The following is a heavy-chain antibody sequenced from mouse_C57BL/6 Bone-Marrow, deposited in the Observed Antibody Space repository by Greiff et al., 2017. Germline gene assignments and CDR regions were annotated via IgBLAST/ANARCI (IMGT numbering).Heavy chain of an antibody. V-gene: IGHV2-2*01. CDR3: ARGMMVTTGAWFAY. CDR1: GFPLPSYG. D-gene: IGHD2-3*01. Sequence: VQLQQSGPGLVQPSQSLSITCTVSGFPLPSYGVHWVRQSPGKGLEWLGVIWSGGSTDYNEAFISRLSISKDKSKSQVFFKMNSLQADATAIYYCARGMMVTTGAWFAYWGQGTLVTVSA. CDR2: IWSGGST. J-gene: IGHJ3*01.